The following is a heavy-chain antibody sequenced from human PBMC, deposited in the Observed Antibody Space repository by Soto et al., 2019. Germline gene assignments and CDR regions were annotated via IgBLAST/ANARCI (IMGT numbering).Heavy chain of an antibody. CDR1: AFTFKNHW. D-gene: IGHD2-2*01. CDR3: ARGRVVPAATATYYFDY. V-gene: IGHV3-74*01. J-gene: IGHJ4*02. CDR2: INGDGSFT. Sequence: GGSLRLSCAASAFTFKNHWMHWVRQVPGKGPVWVSRINGDGSFTSYADAVKGRFTISRDNAKNTLSLQMNSLRAEDTAVYYCARGRVVPAATATYYFDYWGQGTLVTVSS.